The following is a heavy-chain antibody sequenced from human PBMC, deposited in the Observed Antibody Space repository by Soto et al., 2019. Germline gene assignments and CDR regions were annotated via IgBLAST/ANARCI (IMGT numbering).Heavy chain of an antibody. D-gene: IGHD2-15*01. CDR1: GGSISSYY. CDR2: IYYSGST. J-gene: IGHJ1*01. CDR3: ARQGYGRGGSCRGNCQH. Sequence: QVQLQESGPGLVKPSETLSLTCTVSGGSISSYYWSWIRQPPGKGLEWIGYIYYSGSTNYNPSLKSRGTKAGDTAKNQLSRKRSSGTAADTAVYYCARQGYGRGGSCRGNCQHWGQGTLVTVSS. V-gene: IGHV4-59*08.